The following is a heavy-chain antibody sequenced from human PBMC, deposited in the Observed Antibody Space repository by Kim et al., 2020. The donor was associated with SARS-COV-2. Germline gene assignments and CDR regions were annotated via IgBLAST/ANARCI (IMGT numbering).Heavy chain of an antibody. CDR3: AMRRDGYNPLYYGMDV. V-gene: IGHV5-51*01. J-gene: IGHJ6*02. CDR2: IYPADSDT. D-gene: IGHD5-12*01. Sequence: GESLKISCKGSGYSFTTYWIGWVRQMPGKGLEWMGIIYPADSDTRYSPSFQGQVTISADKSISTAYLQWSSLKASDTAMYYCAMRRDGYNPLYYGMDVWGQGTTVTVSS. CDR1: GYSFTTYW.